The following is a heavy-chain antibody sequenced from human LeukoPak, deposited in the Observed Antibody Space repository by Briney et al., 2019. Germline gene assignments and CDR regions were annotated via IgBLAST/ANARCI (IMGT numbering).Heavy chain of an antibody. CDR2: IDYSGRT. CDR3: ASNIPTPTTSPPLGY. Sequence: SETLSLTCTVSGGSTDSYYYWSWIRQPPGKGLAWIGYIDYSGRTKYNPSLQSRVTISVDTSKTQFSLRLGSVTAADTAVYFCASNIPTPTTSPPLGYWGQGTLVTVSS. V-gene: IGHV4-59*08. J-gene: IGHJ4*02. CDR1: GGSTDSYYY. D-gene: IGHD1-1*01.